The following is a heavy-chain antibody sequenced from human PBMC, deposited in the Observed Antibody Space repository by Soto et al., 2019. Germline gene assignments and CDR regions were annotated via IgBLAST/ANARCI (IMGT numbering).Heavy chain of an antibody. CDR2: IYYSGST. CDR1: GGSISRGGYY. J-gene: IGHJ6*02. V-gene: IGHV4-61*08. Sequence: SETLSLTCTVSGGSISRGGYYWSWIRQHPGKGLEWIGYIYYSGSTNYNPSLKSRVTISVDTSKNQFSLKLSSVTAADTAVYYCASREMATSYYYYYGMDVWGQGTTVTVSS. D-gene: IGHD5-12*01. CDR3: ASREMATSYYYYYGMDV.